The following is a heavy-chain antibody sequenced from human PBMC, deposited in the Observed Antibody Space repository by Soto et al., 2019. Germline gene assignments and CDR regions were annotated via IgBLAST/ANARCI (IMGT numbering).Heavy chain of an antibody. Sequence: QVQLVESGGGVVQPGGSLRLSCAGSGFTFSNSGMHWVRQAPGKGLEWVAVLAYDGSEKYYADSVKGRFTISRDNSKNTLYLQMNSLRVEDTAVYYCVRFFAYYGMDVWGQGTTVTVSS. J-gene: IGHJ6*02. CDR2: LAYDGSEK. CDR1: GFTFSNSG. D-gene: IGHD3-3*01. CDR3: VRFFAYYGMDV. V-gene: IGHV3-30*03.